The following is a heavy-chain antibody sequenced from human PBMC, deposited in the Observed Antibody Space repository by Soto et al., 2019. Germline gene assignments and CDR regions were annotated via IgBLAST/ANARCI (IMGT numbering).Heavy chain of an antibody. CDR2: IGIYDGYT. D-gene: IGHD3-22*01. V-gene: IGHV1-18*01. J-gene: IGHJ4*02. Sequence: ASVKVSCKASGYTFTNYGISWVRQAPGQGLEWMGWIGIYDGYTNYAQRLQGRVTVTTDTSTTTAYMELRSLTSDDTAVYYCARGRNGSYFKDYWCQGTLVTVSS. CDR3: ARGRNGSYFKDY. CDR1: GYTFTNYG.